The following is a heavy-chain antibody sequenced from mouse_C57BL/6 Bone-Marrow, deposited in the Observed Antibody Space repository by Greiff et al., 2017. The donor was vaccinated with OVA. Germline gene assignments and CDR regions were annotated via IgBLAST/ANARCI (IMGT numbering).Heavy chain of an antibody. V-gene: IGHV1-72*01. Sequence: QVQLQQPGAELVKPGASVKLPCKASGYTFTSYWMHWVKQRPGRGLEWIGRIDPNSGGTKYNEKFKSKATLTVDKPSSTAYMQLSSLTSEDSAVYYCASDYYYGSSYHYAMDYWGQGTSVTVSS. D-gene: IGHD1-1*01. CDR1: GYTFTSYW. CDR3: ASDYYYGSSYHYAMDY. J-gene: IGHJ4*01. CDR2: IDPNSGGT.